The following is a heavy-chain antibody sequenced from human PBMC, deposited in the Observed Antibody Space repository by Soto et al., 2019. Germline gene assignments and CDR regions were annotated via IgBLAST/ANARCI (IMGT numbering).Heavy chain of an antibody. D-gene: IGHD2-2*01. J-gene: IGHJ6*02. V-gene: IGHV4-4*02. CDR3: AREFYCSSTSCYNDYYYSMDV. CDR1: GGSISSSNW. Sequence: QVQLQESGPGLVKPSGTLSLTCAVSGGSISSSNWWRWVRQPPGKGLEWIGEIYHSGSTNYNPSLKSLVTISVDKSKNQFSLKLSSVTAAYTAVYYCAREFYCSSTSCYNDYYYSMDVWGQGTTVTVSS. CDR2: IYHSGST.